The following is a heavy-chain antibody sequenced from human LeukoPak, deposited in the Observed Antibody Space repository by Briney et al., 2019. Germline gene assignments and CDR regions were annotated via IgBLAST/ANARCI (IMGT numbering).Heavy chain of an antibody. Sequence: ASVKVSCKASGYTFTSYDISWVRQAPGQGLEWMGWISTYNGNTNYPQKLQGRVTMTTDTSTSTAYMELRSLRSDDTAVYYCARDDCSSTSCPGDFDYWGQGTLVTVSS. CDR3: ARDDCSSTSCPGDFDY. D-gene: IGHD2-2*01. V-gene: IGHV1-18*01. CDR1: GYTFTSYD. CDR2: ISTYNGNT. J-gene: IGHJ4*02.